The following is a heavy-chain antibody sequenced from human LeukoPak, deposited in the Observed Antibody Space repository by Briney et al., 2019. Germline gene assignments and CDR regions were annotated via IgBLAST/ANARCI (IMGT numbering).Heavy chain of an antibody. V-gene: IGHV3-48*01. CDR2: ISSSSGTI. D-gene: IGHD6-13*01. J-gene: IGHJ4*02. CDR1: GFTFSTYN. Sequence: GGSLRLSCAASGFTFSTYNMNWVRQAPGKGLEWVSYISSSSGTIYYADSGQGRFTISRDNAKNSLYLQMNSLRAEDTAVYYCARRLTASGKHYFDYWGQGTLVTVSS. CDR3: ARRLTASGKHYFDY.